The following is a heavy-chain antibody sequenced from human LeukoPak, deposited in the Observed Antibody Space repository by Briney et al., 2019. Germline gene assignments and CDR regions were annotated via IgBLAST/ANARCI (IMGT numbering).Heavy chain of an antibody. V-gene: IGHV1-2*02. CDR2: INPNSGGT. D-gene: IGHD3-9*01. CDR1: GYTFTGYY. Sequence: GASVKVSCKASGYTFTGYYMHWVRQAPGQGLEWMGWINPNSGGTNYAQKFQGRVTMTRDTSISTAYMELSRLRSDDTAVYYCARGQQGILTGYNPYFDYWGQGTLVTVSS. CDR3: ARGQQGILTGYNPYFDY. J-gene: IGHJ4*02.